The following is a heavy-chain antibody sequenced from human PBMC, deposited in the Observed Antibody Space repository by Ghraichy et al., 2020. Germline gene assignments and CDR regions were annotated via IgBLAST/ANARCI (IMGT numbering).Heavy chain of an antibody. Sequence: GGSLRLSCVASGFTFSSYAMHWVRQAPGKGLEWVAAISYDGSSRYYADSVRGRFIISRDNSKNTLYLQMDSLRAEGTAIYYCATDRDYGDSFDSWGQGTLVTVSS. CDR1: GFTFSSYA. CDR3: ATDRDYGDSFDS. CDR2: ISYDGSSR. V-gene: IGHV3-30*03. J-gene: IGHJ4*02. D-gene: IGHD4-17*01.